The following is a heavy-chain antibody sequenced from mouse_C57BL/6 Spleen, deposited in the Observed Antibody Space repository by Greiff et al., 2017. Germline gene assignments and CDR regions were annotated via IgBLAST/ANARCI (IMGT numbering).Heavy chain of an antibody. CDR3: ARSKDYGSLYYYAMDY. CDR2: INPRSGYT. V-gene: IGHV1-7*01. CDR1: GYTFTSYW. Sequence: QVQLQESGAELAKPGASVKLSCKASGYTFTSYWMHWVKQRPGQGLEWIGYINPRSGYTKYNQKFKDKATLTADKSSSTAYMQRSSLTYEDAAVYYCARSKDYGSLYYYAMDYWGQGTSVTVSS. D-gene: IGHD1-1*01. J-gene: IGHJ4*01.